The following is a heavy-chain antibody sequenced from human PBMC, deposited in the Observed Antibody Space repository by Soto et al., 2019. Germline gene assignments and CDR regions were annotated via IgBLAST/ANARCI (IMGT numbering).Heavy chain of an antibody. J-gene: IGHJ3*02. CDR1: GYTFTSYD. V-gene: IGHV1-8*01. CDR2: MNPNSGNT. CDR3: GRGRRLDAFDI. D-gene: IGHD1-1*01. Sequence: ASVNVSCKASGYTFTSYDINWVRQATGQGLEWMGWMNPNSGNTGYAQKFQGRVTMTRNTSISTAYMELSSLRSEDTAVYYCGRGRRLDAFDIWGQGTMVTVSS.